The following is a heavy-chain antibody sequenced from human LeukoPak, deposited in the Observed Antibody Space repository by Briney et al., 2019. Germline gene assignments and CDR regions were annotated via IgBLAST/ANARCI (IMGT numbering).Heavy chain of an antibody. Sequence: SETLSLTCAVYGGSFSGYYWSWIRQPPGKGLEWIGEINHSGSTNYNPSLKSQVTISVDTSKNQFSLKLSSVTAADTAVYYCARDIEGYDSSGYYGYWGQGTLVTVSS. V-gene: IGHV4-34*01. CDR3: ARDIEGYDSSGYYGY. CDR2: INHSGST. D-gene: IGHD3-22*01. CDR1: GGSFSGYY. J-gene: IGHJ4*02.